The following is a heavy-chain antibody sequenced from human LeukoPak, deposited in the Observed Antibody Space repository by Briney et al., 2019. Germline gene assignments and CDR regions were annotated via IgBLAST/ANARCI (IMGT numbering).Heavy chain of an antibody. J-gene: IGHJ4*02. CDR2: ISSSSSTI. V-gene: IGHV3-48*04. Sequence: GGSLRLSCAASGFTFDDYGMSWVRQAPGKGLEWVSSISSSSSTIYYADSVKGRFTISRDNAKNSLYLQMNSLRAEDTAVYYCARATPFVVVPAALGYWGQGTLVTVSS. CDR3: ARATPFVVVPAALGY. D-gene: IGHD2-2*01. CDR1: GFTFDDYG.